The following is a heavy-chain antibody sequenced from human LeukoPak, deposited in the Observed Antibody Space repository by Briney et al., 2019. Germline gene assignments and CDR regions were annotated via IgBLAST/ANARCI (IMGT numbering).Heavy chain of an antibody. CDR2: INHSGYT. D-gene: IGHD4-17*01. V-gene: IGHV4-34*01. CDR3: TRMTTGHDY. CDR1: VVFLHDYY. J-gene: IGHJ4*02. Sequence: SETLSLTCAVCVVFLHDYYSSWVRQTPGKGLEWLGEINHSGYTNDSPSLKSRVTLSIDTSRKQFSLNLRSVTVADAGIYYCTRMTTGHDYWGQGTLVTVSS.